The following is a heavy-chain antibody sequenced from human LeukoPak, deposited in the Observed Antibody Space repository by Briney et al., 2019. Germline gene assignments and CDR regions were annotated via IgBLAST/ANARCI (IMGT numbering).Heavy chain of an antibody. CDR3: ADFGVVTHWFDP. Sequence: ASVKVSCEVSGFSFTEMSIHWVRQTPRKGLEWIGGFDPESGERVYAQSFRGRVTLSEDTSTDTAYMEMSSLTSEDTAVYYCADFGVVTHWFDPWGQGTLVTVSS. D-gene: IGHD3-3*01. V-gene: IGHV1-24*01. CDR1: GFSFTEMS. CDR2: FDPESGER. J-gene: IGHJ5*02.